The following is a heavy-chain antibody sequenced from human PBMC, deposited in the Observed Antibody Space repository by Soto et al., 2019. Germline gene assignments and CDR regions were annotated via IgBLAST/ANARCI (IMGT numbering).Heavy chain of an antibody. Sequence: QVQLVQYGAEVKKHGASVKVSCKASGYNFSSYDIIWVRQAPGQGLAWMRWISAYAGNTNYAQTLQGRVTLTTDTSTITAYMELRSLRSIDTAVYYRARGKLPRGADNDWFGPRGQVTLVTVSS. CDR3: ARGKLPRGADNDWFGP. CDR1: GYNFSSYD. D-gene: IGHD3-10*01. J-gene: IGHJ5*02. V-gene: IGHV1-18*01. CDR2: ISAYAGNT.